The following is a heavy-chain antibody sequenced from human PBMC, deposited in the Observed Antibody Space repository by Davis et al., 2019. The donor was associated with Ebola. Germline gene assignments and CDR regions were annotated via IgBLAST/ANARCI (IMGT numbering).Heavy chain of an antibody. J-gene: IGHJ6*02. CDR1: GFTFSTYS. CDR2: ISSDSDYI. D-gene: IGHD3-16*01. CDR3: ARDRPLDFFFGDYYGMDV. V-gene: IGHV3-21*01. Sequence: PGGSLRLSCAASGFTFSTYSMSWVRQAPGKGLEWVSSISSDSDYIYYADSAKGRFTISRDNAKNSLCLQMNSLRAEDTAVYYCARDRPLDFFFGDYYGMDVWGQGTTVTVSS.